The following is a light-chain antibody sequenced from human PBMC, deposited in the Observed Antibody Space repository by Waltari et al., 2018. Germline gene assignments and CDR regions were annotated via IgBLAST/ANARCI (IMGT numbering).Light chain of an antibody. CDR1: QSISSW. CDR2: KAS. J-gene: IGKJ2*01. V-gene: IGKV1-5*03. Sequence: DIQMTQSPSTLSASVGDRVTITCRASQSISSWLAWYQQKPGKAPKLLIDKASSLESGVPSRFSGSGSGKEFTLTISSLQPDDFATYYCQQYNSYPYTFGQGTKLEIK. CDR3: QQYNSYPYT.